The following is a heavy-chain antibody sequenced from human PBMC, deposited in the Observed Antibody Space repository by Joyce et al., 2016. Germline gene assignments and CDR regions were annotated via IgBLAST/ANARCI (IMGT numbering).Heavy chain of an antibody. Sequence: QVQLVQSGAEMKKPGASVTVSCKASGFTFTDYYIHWVRQAPGQGLEWMGWINPKSGATNYTRKVQGRITMTRDTSISTAYMELGRLRSDDTAVYYCARDEAFYDFWYGYYKVYWGQGTLVTVSS. D-gene: IGHD3-3*01. V-gene: IGHV1-2*02. J-gene: IGHJ4*02. CDR1: GFTFTDYY. CDR3: ARDEAFYDFWYGYYKVY. CDR2: INPKSGAT.